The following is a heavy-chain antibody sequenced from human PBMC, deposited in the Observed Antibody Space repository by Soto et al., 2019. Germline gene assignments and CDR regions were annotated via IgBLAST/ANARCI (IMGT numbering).Heavy chain of an antibody. CDR3: ARGGWFDP. Sequence: PSETLSLTCTASGGSISSSSYYWGWIRQPPGKGREWIGSIYYSGSTYYNPSLKSRVTISVDTSKNQFSLKLSSVTAADTAVYYCARGGWFDPWGQGTLVTVSS. V-gene: IGHV4-39*01. J-gene: IGHJ5*02. CDR2: IYYSGST. CDR1: GGSISSSSYY.